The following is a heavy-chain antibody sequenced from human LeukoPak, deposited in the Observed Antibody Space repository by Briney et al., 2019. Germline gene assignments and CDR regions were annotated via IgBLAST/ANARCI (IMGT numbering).Heavy chain of an antibody. CDR2: IYPGDSDT. CDR1: GYSFTNYW. CDR3: ARGGLLRYFDWLLSY. Sequence: GESLKISCKGSGYSFTNYWIGWVRQMPGKGLEWMGLIYPGDSDTRYSPSFQGQATISADKSISTAYLQWSSLKASDTAMYYCARGGLLRYFDWLLSYWGQGTLVTVSS. D-gene: IGHD3-9*01. J-gene: IGHJ4*02. V-gene: IGHV5-51*01.